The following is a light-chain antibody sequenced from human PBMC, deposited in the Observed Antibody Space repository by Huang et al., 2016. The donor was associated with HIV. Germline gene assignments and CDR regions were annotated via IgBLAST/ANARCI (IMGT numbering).Light chain of an antibody. J-gene: IGKJ4*01. V-gene: IGKV3-11*01. CDR1: QSVTSY. CDR3: QQRSQWPPLT. Sequence: EIVLTQSPATLSLSPGERATLSCRASQSVTSYLAWYHQKPGQAPRLLLFDSTNRATGIPARFSGSGSGTDFTLTISSLEPEDFAVYYCQQRSQWPPLTFGGGTKVEIK. CDR2: DST.